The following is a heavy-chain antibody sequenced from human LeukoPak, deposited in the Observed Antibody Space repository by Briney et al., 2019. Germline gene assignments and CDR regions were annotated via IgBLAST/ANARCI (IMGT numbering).Heavy chain of an antibody. CDR1: GLNFSSRW. J-gene: IGHJ4*02. V-gene: IGHV3-7*03. CDR2: IKEDGSEK. D-gene: IGHD6-13*01. Sequence: PGGSLRLSCAASGLNFSSRWMNWVRQAPGQGLEWVASIKEDGSEKHYVVSVKGRFTISRDNGKNSLYLQMNSLRAEDTAVYYCARDSGWWRFDFWGQGTLVTVSS. CDR3: ARDSGWWRFDF.